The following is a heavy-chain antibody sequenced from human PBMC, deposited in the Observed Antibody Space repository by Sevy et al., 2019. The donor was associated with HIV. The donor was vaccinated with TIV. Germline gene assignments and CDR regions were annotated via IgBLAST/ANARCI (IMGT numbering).Heavy chain of an antibody. D-gene: IGHD3-22*01. CDR3: ATTREYYSDNSGYIDY. V-gene: IGHV1-24*01. CDR1: GYSLTDLS. J-gene: IGHJ4*02. Sequence: GASVKVSCKVSGYSLTDLSMHWVRQAPGIGLEWMGRFDPEDGEAIYAQKFQGRVTMTEDTSRDTAYMELSSLRSEDTAMYYCATTREYYSDNSGYIDYWGQGTLVTVSS. CDR2: FDPEDGEA.